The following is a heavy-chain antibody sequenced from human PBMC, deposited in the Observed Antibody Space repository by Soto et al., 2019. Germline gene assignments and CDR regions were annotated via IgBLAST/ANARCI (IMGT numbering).Heavy chain of an antibody. J-gene: IGHJ4*02. CDR1: GFTFSNAS. D-gene: IGHD3-10*01. V-gene: IGHV3-15*01. Sequence: GGSLRLSCAASGFTFSNASMSWVRQAPGKGLEWVGRIKSKTDGGAKDYAAPVQGRFTISSDDSKITLYLHRNSLKSEDTAGYYFTTSPLWFGELLSYVDYWGQGTLGPLSS. CDR2: IKSKTDGGAK. CDR3: TTSPLWFGELLSYVDY.